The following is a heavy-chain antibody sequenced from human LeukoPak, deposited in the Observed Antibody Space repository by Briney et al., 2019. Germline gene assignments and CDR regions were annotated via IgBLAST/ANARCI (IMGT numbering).Heavy chain of an antibody. J-gene: IGHJ6*03. Sequence: GASVKVSCKASGGTLSSYAISWVRQAPGQGLEWMGGIIPIFGTANYAQKFQGRVTITADESTSTAYMELSSLRSEDTAVYYCASYRQGGSYSSGWYYYYYMDVWGKGTTVTISS. V-gene: IGHV1-69*13. CDR1: GGTLSSYA. CDR2: IIPIFGTA. D-gene: IGHD6-19*01. CDR3: ASYRQGGSYSSGWYYYYYMDV.